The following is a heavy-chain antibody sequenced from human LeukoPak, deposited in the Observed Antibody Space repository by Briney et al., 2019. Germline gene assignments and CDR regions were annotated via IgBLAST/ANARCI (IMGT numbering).Heavy chain of an antibody. V-gene: IGHV4-30-4*01. D-gene: IGHD2-2*01. CDR2: IYYSGST. CDR1: GGSISSGDYY. J-gene: IGHJ4*02. CDR3: ARVHEVVPAALPFDY. Sequence: SETLSLTCTVSGGSISSGDYYWSWIRQPPGKGLEWIGYIYYSGSTYYNPSLKSRVTISVDTSKNQFSLKLSSVTAADTAVYYCARVHEVVPAALPFDYWGQGTLVTVSS.